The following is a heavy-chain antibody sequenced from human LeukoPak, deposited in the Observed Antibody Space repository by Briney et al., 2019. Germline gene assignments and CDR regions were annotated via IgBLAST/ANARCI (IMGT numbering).Heavy chain of an antibody. Sequence: SETLSLTCTASAGSISSGDYYWGWIRQPPGKGLEWIGYIYYSGSTYYNPSLKSRVTISVDTSKNQFSLKLSSVTAADTVVYYCARDNWNDGPIDYWGQGTLVTVSS. D-gene: IGHD1-1*01. CDR3: ARDNWNDGPIDY. CDR2: IYYSGST. V-gene: IGHV4-30-4*08. J-gene: IGHJ4*02. CDR1: AGSISSGDYY.